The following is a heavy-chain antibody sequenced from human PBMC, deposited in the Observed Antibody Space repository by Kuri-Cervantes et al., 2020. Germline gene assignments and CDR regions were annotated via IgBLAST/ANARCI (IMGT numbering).Heavy chain of an antibody. CDR2: INENGNEK. Sequence: GESLKISCAVSGFTFSNAFMSWVRQAPGKGLEWVANINENGNEKRYVDSVEGRFTISRDNAKNSLYLQMDSLRAEDTAVYYCAYYYYGMDVWGQGTTVTVSS. CDR3: AYYYYGMDV. J-gene: IGHJ6*02. V-gene: IGHV3-7*03. CDR1: GFTFSNAF.